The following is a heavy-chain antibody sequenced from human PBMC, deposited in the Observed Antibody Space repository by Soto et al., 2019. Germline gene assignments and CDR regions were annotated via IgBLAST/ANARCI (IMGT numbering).Heavy chain of an antibody. CDR3: ARRFYYDGSTHGHYGMDG. V-gene: IGHV5-10-1*01. J-gene: IGHJ6*02. D-gene: IGHD3-16*01. Sequence: GESLKISCKGSGYSFTSYWISWVRQMPGKGLEWMGRIDPSDSYTNYSPSFQGHVTISADKSISTAYLQWSSLKASDTAMYYCARRFYYDGSTHGHYGMDGRAQGTSDPVSS. CDR1: GYSFTSYW. CDR2: IDPSDSYT.